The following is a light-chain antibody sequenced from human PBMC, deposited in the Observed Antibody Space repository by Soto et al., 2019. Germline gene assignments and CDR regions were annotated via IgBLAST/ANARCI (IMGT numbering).Light chain of an antibody. J-gene: IGKJ1*01. Sequence: EIVMTQSPATLSVSPGERATLSCRASQSVSSYLAWYQQKPGQAPRLLIYGASTRATDIPARFSGSGSGTDFTLTIIRLEPEDFAVYYCQQYGTTLWTFGQGTKVDIK. CDR1: QSVSSY. CDR2: GAS. CDR3: QQYGTTLWT. V-gene: IGKV3-15*01.